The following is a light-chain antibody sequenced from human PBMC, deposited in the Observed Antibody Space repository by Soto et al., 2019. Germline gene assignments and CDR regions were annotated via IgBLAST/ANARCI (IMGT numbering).Light chain of an antibody. Sequence: QSVLTQPPSASGSPGQSVTTSCTGTRSDVGGYNYVSWYQQHPGKAPKLMISEVSKRPSGVPDRFSGSKSGNTASLTVSGLQAEDEADYYCSSFAGNNNLVFGGGTKVTVL. CDR3: SSFAGNNNLV. CDR2: EVS. J-gene: IGLJ2*01. V-gene: IGLV2-8*01. CDR1: RSDVGGYNY.